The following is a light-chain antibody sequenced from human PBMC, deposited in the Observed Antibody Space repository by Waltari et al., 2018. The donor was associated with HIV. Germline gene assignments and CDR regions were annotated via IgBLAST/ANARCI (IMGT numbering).Light chain of an antibody. CDR2: DTS. J-gene: IGKJ2*01. Sequence: IVLTQSPGTLSLSPGERATLSCRASQSVNSFLAWHQQKPGQAPRLLIYDTSNRAPGVPARFSGSGSGTDFTLTISSLEPEDFAFYYCQQRADWPPMYTFGQGTKLEIK. CDR1: QSVNSF. CDR3: QQRADWPPMYT. V-gene: IGKV3-11*01.